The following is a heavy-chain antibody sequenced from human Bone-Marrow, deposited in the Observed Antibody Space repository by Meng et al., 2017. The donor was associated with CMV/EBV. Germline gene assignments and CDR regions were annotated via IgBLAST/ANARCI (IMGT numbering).Heavy chain of an antibody. D-gene: IGHD3-9*01. CDR3: AGGPEGRGYFDWSGRFDP. V-gene: IGHV4-59*01. CDR1: GGSISSYY. CDR2: IYYSGST. Sequence: SETLSLTCTVSGGSISSYYWSWIRQPPGKGLEWIGYIYYSGSTNYNPSLKSRVTISVDTSKNQFSLKLSFVTAADTALYYCAGGPEGRGYFDWSGRFDPWGQGTLVTVSA. J-gene: IGHJ5*02.